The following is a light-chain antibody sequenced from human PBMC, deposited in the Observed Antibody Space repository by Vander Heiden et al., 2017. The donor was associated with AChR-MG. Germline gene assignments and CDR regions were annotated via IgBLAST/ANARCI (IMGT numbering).Light chain of an antibody. Sequence: QSVLTQPPSLSAAPGQKVTISCPGSSSNIGNNYVPWYQQLPGTAPKPLIYGDNKRPSGIPDRFSGSKPGTSATLGITGLQTGDEADYYCGTWDSSLSACVFGTGTKVTVL. CDR1: SSNIGNNY. V-gene: IGLV1-51*01. CDR3: GTWDSSLSACV. J-gene: IGLJ1*01. CDR2: GDN.